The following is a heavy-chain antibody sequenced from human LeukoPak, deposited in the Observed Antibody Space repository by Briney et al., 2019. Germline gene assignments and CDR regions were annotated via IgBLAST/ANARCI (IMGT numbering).Heavy chain of an antibody. CDR2: INHSGYT. CDR1: GESSFSSYY. D-gene: IGHD3-22*01. CDR3: SRQVVGNDY. J-gene: IGHJ4*02. Sequence: SETLSLTCAVYGESSFSSYYWSWIRQTPGGALEWVGEINHSGYTNYNPSLKSRVTLSIDTSKNQFSLRLNSVTAADTAVYYCSRQVVGNDYWGQGTLVTVSS. V-gene: IGHV4-34*01.